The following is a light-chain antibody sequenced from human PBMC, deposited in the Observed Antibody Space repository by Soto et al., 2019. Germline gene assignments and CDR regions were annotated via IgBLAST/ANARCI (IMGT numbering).Light chain of an antibody. V-gene: IGKV1-9*01. CDR2: AAS. J-gene: IGKJ5*01. CDR3: QQFKSYPIT. CDR1: QGISSD. Sequence: IRMTQSPSSLSASTGDRVTITFLSIQGISSDLTWYQQNPGKAPKLLIYAASTLQKGVPSTFSGSGSGTEFTLTISSLQPEDFGTYYCQQFKSYPITFGQGTRLEIK.